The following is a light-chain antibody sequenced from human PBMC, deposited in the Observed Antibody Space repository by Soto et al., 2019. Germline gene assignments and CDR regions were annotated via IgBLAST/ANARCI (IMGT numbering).Light chain of an antibody. CDR2: DVS. CDR1: SSDVGGYNC. CDR3: NSYTTSRTVL. V-gene: IGLV2-14*03. J-gene: IGLJ2*01. Sequence: QSALTQPASVSGSPGQSITISCTGSSSDVGGYNCVSWYQHYPGKAPKLMIYDVSDRPSGVSNRFSGSKSGNTASLTISGLQAEDEADYYCNSYTTSRTVLFGGGTQLTVL.